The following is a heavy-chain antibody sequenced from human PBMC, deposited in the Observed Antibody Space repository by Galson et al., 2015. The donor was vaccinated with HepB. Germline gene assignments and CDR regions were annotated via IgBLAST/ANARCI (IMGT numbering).Heavy chain of an antibody. CDR1: GGTFSSYA. Sequence: SVKVSCKASGGTFSSYAINWVRQAPGQGLEWMGRIIPILGIANYAQKFQGRVTITADKSTSTAYMELSSLRSEDTAVYYCAREGGSSGYYYGPSYWGQGTLITVSS. CDR3: AREGGSSGYYYGPSY. J-gene: IGHJ4*02. D-gene: IGHD3-22*01. V-gene: IGHV1-69*04. CDR2: IIPILGIA.